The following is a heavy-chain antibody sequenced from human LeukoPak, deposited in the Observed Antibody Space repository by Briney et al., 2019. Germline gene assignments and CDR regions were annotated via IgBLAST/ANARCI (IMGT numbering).Heavy chain of an antibody. D-gene: IGHD1-26*01. CDR2: ISSSSSYI. CDR1: GFTFSSYS. Sequence: PGGSLRLSCAASGFTFSSYSMNWVRQAPGKGLEWISSISSSSSYIYYADSVKGRFTISRDNAKNSLYLQMNSLRAEDTAVYYCARETSGSYYADYWGQGTLVTVSS. CDR3: ARETSGSYYADY. V-gene: IGHV3-21*01. J-gene: IGHJ4*02.